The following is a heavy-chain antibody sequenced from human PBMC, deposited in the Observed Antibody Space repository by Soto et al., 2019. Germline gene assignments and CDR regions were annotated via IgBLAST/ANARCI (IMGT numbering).Heavy chain of an antibody. J-gene: IGHJ4*02. CDR2: IYYSGIT. Sequence: QVQLQASGPGLVKPSETLSLTCTVSGDFLSSYYWSWIRQSPVKGLEWIGYIYYSGITNYNASLKSRVTMSVDTSKNQFSLKLNSVTAADTAVYYCARGGCSGGSCQALDYWGQGTLVTVSS. D-gene: IGHD2-15*01. CDR3: ARGGCSGGSCQALDY. V-gene: IGHV4-59*01. CDR1: GDFLSSYY.